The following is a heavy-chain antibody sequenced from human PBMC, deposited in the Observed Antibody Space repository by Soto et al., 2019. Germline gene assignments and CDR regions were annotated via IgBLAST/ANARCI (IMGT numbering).Heavy chain of an antibody. CDR3: TSLSLNY. Sequence: EVQLVESGGGLVKPGESLRLSCAASGFTFSNAWMTWVRQAPGKGLEWVGRIKSKTDGGTIDYAAPVKGRFAISRDDSKNTLYLQMNSLETEDTAVYYCTSLSLNYWGQGTLVTVSS. V-gene: IGHV3-15*01. CDR1: GFTFSNAW. J-gene: IGHJ4*02. CDR2: IKSKTDGGTI.